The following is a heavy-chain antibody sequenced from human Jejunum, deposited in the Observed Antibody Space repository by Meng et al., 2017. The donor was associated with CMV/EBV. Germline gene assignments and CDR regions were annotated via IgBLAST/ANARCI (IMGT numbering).Heavy chain of an antibody. D-gene: IGHD3-10*01. CDR1: GFTVSSNY. J-gene: IGHJ4*02. Sequence: EVQLVEAGGGLIHPGGSLRLSCASSGFTVSSNYMSWVRQAPGKGLEWVSVIYSGGSTYYADSVKGRFTISRDNSKNTLYLQMNSLRVEDTAVYYCATLNYGSGSSSDYWGQGTLVTVSS. CDR2: IYSGGST. V-gene: IGHV3-53*01. CDR3: ATLNYGSGSSSDY.